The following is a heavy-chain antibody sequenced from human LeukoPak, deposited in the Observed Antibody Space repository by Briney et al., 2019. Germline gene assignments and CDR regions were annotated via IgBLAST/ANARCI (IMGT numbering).Heavy chain of an antibody. CDR1: GFTFSGYS. Sequence: PGGSLRLSCAASGFTFSGYSMNWVRQAPGKGLEWVSSISSSSSYIYYADSVKGRFTISRDNAKNSLYLQMNSLRAEDTAVYYCARDGMITFGGVIVNHWGQGTLVTVSS. D-gene: IGHD3-16*02. CDR3: ARDGMITFGGVIVNH. V-gene: IGHV3-21*01. CDR2: ISSSSSYI. J-gene: IGHJ4*02.